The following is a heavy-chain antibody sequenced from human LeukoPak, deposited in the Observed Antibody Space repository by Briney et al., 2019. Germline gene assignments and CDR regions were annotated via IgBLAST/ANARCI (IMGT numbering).Heavy chain of an antibody. D-gene: IGHD2-15*01. J-gene: IGHJ4*02. V-gene: IGHV3-23*01. CDR2: ITSGFTP. CDR1: GLTFSDYA. CDR3: AKDYSESRVADVFFEY. Sequence: SGGSLRLSCAASGLTFSDYAMSWFRQAPGKGLEWVSGITSGFTPHYADSVKGRFTISRDNSKNTFYLQLNSLRAEDTAVYYCAKDYSESRVADVFFEYWGQGTLVTVSS.